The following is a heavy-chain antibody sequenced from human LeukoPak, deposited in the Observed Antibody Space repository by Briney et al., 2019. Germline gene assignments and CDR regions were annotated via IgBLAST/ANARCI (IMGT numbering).Heavy chain of an antibody. V-gene: IGHV1-8*03. CDR3: AKDRYYDNSGYYYPYYAFDI. CDR1: GYSFTTFH. CDR2: VNPDTGNT. Sequence: ASVKVSCKAAGYSFTTFHINWVRQAPGQGPEWMGWVNPDTGNTGFAQKFQGRVTITQNSSLTTVYMELSSLTSEDTAVYYCAKDRYYDNSGYYYPYYAFDIWGQGTMVTVSS. D-gene: IGHD3-22*01. J-gene: IGHJ3*02.